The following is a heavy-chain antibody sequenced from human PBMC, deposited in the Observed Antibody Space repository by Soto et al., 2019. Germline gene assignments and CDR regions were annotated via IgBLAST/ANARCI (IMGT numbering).Heavy chain of an antibody. V-gene: IGHV3-13*01. J-gene: IGHJ3*02. Sequence: GGSLILSCAAAGVTFSSYDMHWVRPAKGKGLEWVSAIGTAGDTYYPGSVKGRFTISRENAKNSLYLQMNSLRAGDTAVYYCARGFGQQLASDAFDIWGQRTMVPGSS. D-gene: IGHD6-13*01. CDR2: IGTAGDT. CDR3: ARGFGQQLASDAFDI. CDR1: GVTFSSYD.